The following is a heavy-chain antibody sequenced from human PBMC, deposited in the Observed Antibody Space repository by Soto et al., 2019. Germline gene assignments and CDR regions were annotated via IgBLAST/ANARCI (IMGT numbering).Heavy chain of an antibody. J-gene: IGHJ4*02. Sequence: GGSLRLSCAASGFTFRSFTMNWVRQAPGKGLEWVSTISSNSAYIYYTDALRGRFTISRDNAKNSLHLQMNSLRAEDTAVYYCAKEGDLIGYNYGSCFDYWGQGTLVTVSS. CDR3: AKEGDLIGYNYGSCFDY. CDR1: GFTFRSFT. CDR2: ISSNSAYI. D-gene: IGHD5-18*01. V-gene: IGHV3-21*01.